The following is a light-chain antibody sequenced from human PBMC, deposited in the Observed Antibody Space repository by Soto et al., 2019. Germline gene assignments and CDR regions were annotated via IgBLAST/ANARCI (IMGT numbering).Light chain of an antibody. CDR2: TND. Sequence: QSVLTQPPSASGTPGQTVTISCSGSSSNIGTSSVHWYKHLPGTAPEPLIYTNDQRPSGVPDRFSGSKSGTSASLAISGLQSEDEADYYCAVWDDSLNGHVFGAGTRSPS. J-gene: IGLJ1*01. CDR1: SSNIGTSS. V-gene: IGLV1-44*01. CDR3: AVWDDSLNGHV.